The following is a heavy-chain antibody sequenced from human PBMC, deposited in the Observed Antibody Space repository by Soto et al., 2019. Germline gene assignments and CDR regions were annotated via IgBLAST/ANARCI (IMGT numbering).Heavy chain of an antibody. J-gene: IGHJ5*02. Sequence: QVQLVQSGAEVKKPGASVKVSCKASGYTFTNYEINWVRQATGQGLEWMGWMNPGSGNTGYAHKCQGRVTMTRNISISTAYMELSRLGSDDTAIYYCARMAASGSLNWFDPWGQGTLVTVSS. CDR1: GYTFTNYE. CDR2: MNPGSGNT. CDR3: ARMAASGSLNWFDP. V-gene: IGHV1-8*01. D-gene: IGHD3-10*01.